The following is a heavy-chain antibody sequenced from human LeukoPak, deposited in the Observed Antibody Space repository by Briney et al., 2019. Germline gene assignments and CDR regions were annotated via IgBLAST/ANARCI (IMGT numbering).Heavy chain of an antibody. V-gene: IGHV4-4*07. CDR2: IYTSGST. J-gene: IGHJ6*02. D-gene: IGHD5-18*01. CDR3: AGLAHSYGPLDYYGMDV. Sequence: PSETLSLTCTVSGGSISSYYWSWIRQPAGKGLEWIGRIYTSGSTNYNPSLKSRVTMSVDTSKNQFSLKLSSVTAADTAVYYCAGLAHSYGPLDYYGMDVWGQGTTVTVSS. CDR1: GGSISSYY.